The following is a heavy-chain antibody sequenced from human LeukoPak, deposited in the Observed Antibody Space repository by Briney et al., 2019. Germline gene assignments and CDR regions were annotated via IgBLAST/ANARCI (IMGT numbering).Heavy chain of an antibody. CDR3: AKTMNYYYMDV. J-gene: IGHJ6*03. CDR1: GFTFSSYG. Sequence: GRSLRLSCAASGFTFSSYGMHWVRQAPGKGLEWVAVIWYDGSNKYYADSVKGRFTISRDNSKNTLFLQMSSLRAEDTAVYYCAKTMNYYYMDVWGKGTTVTVSS. V-gene: IGHV3-33*06. D-gene: IGHD3-3*01. CDR2: IWYDGSNK.